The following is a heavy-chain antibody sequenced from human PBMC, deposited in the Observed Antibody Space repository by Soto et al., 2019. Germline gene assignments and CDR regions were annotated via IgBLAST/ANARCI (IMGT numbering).Heavy chain of an antibody. D-gene: IGHD3-10*01. CDR1: GLTFSSYS. V-gene: IGHV3-48*01. CDR3: AFGEESRSYYYGMDV. J-gene: IGHJ6*02. Sequence: GESLRLSCAASGLTFSSYSMNWVRQAPGKVLEWVSYISSSSSTIYYADSVKGRFTISRDNAKNSLYLQMNSLRAEDTAVYYCAFGEESRSYYYGMDVWGQGTTVTVSS. CDR2: ISSSSSTI.